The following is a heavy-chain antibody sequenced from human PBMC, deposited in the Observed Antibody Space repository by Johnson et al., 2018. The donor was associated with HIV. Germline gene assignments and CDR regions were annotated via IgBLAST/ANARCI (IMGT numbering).Heavy chain of an antibody. D-gene: IGHD1-7*01. CDR1: KFTFNSYT. Sequence: QVQLVESGGGVVQPGRSLRLSCAASKFTFNSYTLHWVRQAPGKGLEWVAVISYDGSNKYSAESVKGRFSISRDDSKNTLYLQMNSLKIEDTAVYYGTTDPVGRNYGGKYHIWGQGTMVTVSS. V-gene: IGHV3-30*04. CDR2: ISYDGSNK. CDR3: TTDPVGRNYGGKYHI. J-gene: IGHJ3*02.